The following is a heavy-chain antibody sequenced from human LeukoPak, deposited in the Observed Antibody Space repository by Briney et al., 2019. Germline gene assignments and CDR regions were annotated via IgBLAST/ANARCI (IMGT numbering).Heavy chain of an antibody. V-gene: IGHV3-30*03. D-gene: IGHD2-2*01. CDR1: GFTFSSYG. CDR3: ARDRGEVPAAMGTLDY. J-gene: IGHJ4*02. Sequence: GGSLRLSCAASGFTFSSYGMHWVRQAPGKGLEWVAVISYDGSNKYYVNSVKGRFTISRDNSKNTLYLQMNSLRAEDTAVYYCARDRGEVPAAMGTLDYWGQGTLVTVSS. CDR2: ISYDGSNK.